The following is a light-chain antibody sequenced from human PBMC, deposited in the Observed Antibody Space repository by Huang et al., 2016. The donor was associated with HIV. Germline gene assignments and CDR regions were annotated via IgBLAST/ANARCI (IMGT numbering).Light chain of an antibody. V-gene: IGKV1-6*01. CDR1: QGIRND. J-gene: IGKJ1*01. CDR2: AAS. Sequence: AIHMTQSPSSLSASVGDRVTITCRASQGIRNDLGWYQQKPGKAPKLLSYAASSLQSGVPSRFSGSGSGTDFTLTISSLQPEDFATYYCLQDYNYPWTFGQGTKVEIK. CDR3: LQDYNYPWT.